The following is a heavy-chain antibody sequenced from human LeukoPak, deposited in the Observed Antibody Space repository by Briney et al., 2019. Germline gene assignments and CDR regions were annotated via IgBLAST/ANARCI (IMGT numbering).Heavy chain of an antibody. J-gene: IGHJ4*02. CDR2: IYYSGST. CDR3: ASNPEWEWEGFDY. D-gene: IGHD1-26*01. Sequence: SETLSLTCTVSGGSISSITYYWGWIRQPPGKGLEWIGSIYYSGSTFYNPSLRSRVTISVDTSTNQFSLKLSSVTAADTAVYYCASNPEWEWEGFDYWGQGTLVTVSS. V-gene: IGHV4-39*01. CDR1: GGSISSITYY.